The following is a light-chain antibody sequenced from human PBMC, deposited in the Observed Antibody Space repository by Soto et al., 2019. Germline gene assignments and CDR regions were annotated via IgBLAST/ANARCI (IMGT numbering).Light chain of an antibody. CDR3: QEYDGHCT. CDR2: RAS. J-gene: IGKJ2*02. V-gene: IGKV1-5*03. CDR1: QSISSR. Sequence: DIQMTQSPSTLSASVGDRVTITCRASQSISSRLALYQQKAGKAPKLLIHRASTLESGVPSRFSGSGSGTEFTLTISSLQPDDFANYFCQEYDGHCTFGQGTKLEIK.